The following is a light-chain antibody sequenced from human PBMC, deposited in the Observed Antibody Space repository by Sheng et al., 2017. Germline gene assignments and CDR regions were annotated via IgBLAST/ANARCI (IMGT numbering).Light chain of an antibody. CDR2: RNN. CDR3: AAWDDSLSGVL. CDR1: SSNIGSNF. J-gene: IGLJ2*01. V-gene: IGLV1-47*01. Sequence: QSVLTQPPSVSATPGQALTISCSGGSSNIGSNFVYWYQQLPGTAPKLLIYRNNQRPSGVPDRFSASKSGTSASLAISGLRSEDEADFYCAAWDDSLSGVLFGGGTKLTVL.